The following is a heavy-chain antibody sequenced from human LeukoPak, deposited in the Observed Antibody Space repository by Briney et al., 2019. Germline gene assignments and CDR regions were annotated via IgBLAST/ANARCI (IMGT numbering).Heavy chain of an antibody. D-gene: IGHD2-8*01. J-gene: IGHJ6*02. CDR2: INPSGGST. V-gene: IGHV1-46*01. CDR1: GYNFISYY. Sequence: ASVKVSCKASGYNFISYYMHWVRQAPGQGLEWMGIINPSGGSTSYAQKFQDRVAMTRDTSTSTVYMELSSLKSEDTAVYYCAREDVVLVDAVRYYYYGMDVWGQGTTVTVSS. CDR3: AREDVVLVDAVRYYYYGMDV.